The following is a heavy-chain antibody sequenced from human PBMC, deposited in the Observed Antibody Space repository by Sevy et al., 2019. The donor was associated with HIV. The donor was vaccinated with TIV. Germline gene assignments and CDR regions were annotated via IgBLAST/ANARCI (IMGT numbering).Heavy chain of an antibody. CDR3: AKEALWGFDP. CDR2: IKQDGSEK. CDR1: GFTFSSYW. D-gene: IGHD3-16*01. J-gene: IGHJ5*02. Sequence: GGSLRLSCAASGFTFSSYWMSWVRQAPGKGLEWVANIKQDGSEKYYVDSVKGRFTISRDNSKNTVYLEMNSLRAEDTAVYYCAKEALWGFDPWGQGTLVTVSS. V-gene: IGHV3-7*03.